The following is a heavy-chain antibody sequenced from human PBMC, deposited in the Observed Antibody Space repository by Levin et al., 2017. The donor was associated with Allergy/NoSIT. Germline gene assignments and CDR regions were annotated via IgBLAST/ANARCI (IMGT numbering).Heavy chain of an antibody. J-gene: IGHJ5*02. CDR3: AKAPNPRIAAQWTWFDP. V-gene: IGHV3-9*01. CDR1: GFTFDDYA. D-gene: IGHD6-13*01. CDR2: ISWNSGSI. Sequence: LSLTCAASGFTFDDYAMHWVRQAPGKGLEWVSGISWNSGSIGYADSVKGRFTISRDNAKNSLYLQMNSLRAEDTALYYCAKAPNPRIAAQWTWFDPWGQGTLVTVSS.